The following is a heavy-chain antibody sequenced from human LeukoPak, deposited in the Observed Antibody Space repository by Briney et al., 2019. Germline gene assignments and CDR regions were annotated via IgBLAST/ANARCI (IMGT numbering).Heavy chain of an antibody. CDR1: GGSISSSSYY. Sequence: SETLSLTCTVSGGSISSSSYYWGWIRQPPGKGLEWIGSIYYSGSTYYNPSLKSRVTMSIDTSKNQFSLKFKSVTAADTAVYYCARGPLGSGWYVADWYFGLWGRGALVTVSS. D-gene: IGHD6-19*01. V-gene: IGHV4-39*07. CDR3: ARGPLGSGWYVADWYFGL. J-gene: IGHJ2*01. CDR2: IYYSGST.